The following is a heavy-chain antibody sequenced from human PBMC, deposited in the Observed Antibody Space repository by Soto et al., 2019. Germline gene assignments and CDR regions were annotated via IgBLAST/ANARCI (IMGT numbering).Heavy chain of an antibody. CDR2: IWYDGSYT. Sequence: QVHLAESGGGVVQPGTSLRLSCAASGFPFDRYAIHWVRQAPGKGLEWVAAIWYDGSYTYYRESVKGRFLISRDNSKNTVFLEMNSLRAEDAAVYFCAKGRIAVAAGAFDSWGPGTRVIVSS. J-gene: IGHJ3*01. CDR1: GFPFDRYA. CDR3: AKGRIAVAAGAFDS. V-gene: IGHV3-33*03. D-gene: IGHD6-19*01.